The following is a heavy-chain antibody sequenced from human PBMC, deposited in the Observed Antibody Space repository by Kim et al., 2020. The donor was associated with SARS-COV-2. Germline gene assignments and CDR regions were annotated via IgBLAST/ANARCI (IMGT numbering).Heavy chain of an antibody. D-gene: IGHD6-19*01. J-gene: IGHJ4*02. Sequence: GSLRLSCVTSGLYVIHWVRQAPGKGLEWVAAMSFDGFSKYFADSVNGRFTISRDDSKNTVWLQLNNLRDEDSAMYYCATEGGTSGRCGYFDYWSQGTLVTVSS. CDR3: ATEGGTSGRCGYFDY. CDR1: GLYV. V-gene: IGHV3-30*04. CDR2: MSFDGFSK.